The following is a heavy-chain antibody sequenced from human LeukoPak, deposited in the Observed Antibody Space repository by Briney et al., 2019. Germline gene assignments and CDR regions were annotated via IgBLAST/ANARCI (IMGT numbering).Heavy chain of an antibody. Sequence: PSETLSLTCTVSGGSISSYYWSWIRQPPGKGLEWIGYIYYSGSTNYNPSLKSRVTISVDTSKNQFSLKLSSVTAADTAVYYCALFDEYDFWSGYPASYMDVWGKGTTVTVSS. CDR3: ALFDEYDFWSGYPASYMDV. D-gene: IGHD3-3*01. CDR2: IYYSGST. V-gene: IGHV4-59*08. CDR1: GGSISSYY. J-gene: IGHJ6*03.